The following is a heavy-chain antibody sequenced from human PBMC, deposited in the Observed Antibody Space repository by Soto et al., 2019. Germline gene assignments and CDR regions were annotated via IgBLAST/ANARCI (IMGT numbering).Heavy chain of an antibody. Sequence: DVQLVESGGGLIQPGESLRLSCAAFGLTVSGKKYVAWVRQAPGKGLEWVAALYDVDGTYYADSLKGRFTTSTDSSKTTVYLQMNDLRPDATAVYYWATWDEREHAYDVWGQGTTVTVSS. J-gene: IGHJ3*01. CDR3: ATWDEREHAYDV. CDR2: LYDVDGT. V-gene: IGHV3-53*01. CDR1: GLTVSGKKY. D-gene: IGHD1-1*01.